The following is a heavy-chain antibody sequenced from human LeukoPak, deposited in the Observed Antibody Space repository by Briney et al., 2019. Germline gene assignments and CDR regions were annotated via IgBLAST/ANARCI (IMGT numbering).Heavy chain of an antibody. Sequence: VKVSCKASGGTFSSYAISWVRLAPGQGLEWMGIINPSGGSTSYAQKFQGRVTMTRDTSTSTVYMELSSLRSEDTAVYYCARSSDQDIVVVVADYYFDYWGQGTLVTVSS. D-gene: IGHD2-15*01. V-gene: IGHV1-46*01. CDR3: ARSSDQDIVVVVADYYFDY. CDR1: GGTFSSYA. J-gene: IGHJ4*02. CDR2: INPSGGST.